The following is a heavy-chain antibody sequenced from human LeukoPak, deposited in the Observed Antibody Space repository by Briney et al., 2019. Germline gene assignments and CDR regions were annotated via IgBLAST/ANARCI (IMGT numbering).Heavy chain of an antibody. V-gene: IGHV4-34*01. D-gene: IGHD3-3*01. CDR3: ARGLITIFGVVSMGPYYFAY. Sequence: ASETLSPTCAVYGVSFSGYYWSWIRQPPGKGLEWIGEINHSGSTNYNPSLKSRVTISVDTSKNQFSLKLSSVTAADRAVYYWARGLITIFGVVSMGPYYFAYWGQGTLVTVSS. CDR2: INHSGST. J-gene: IGHJ4*02. CDR1: GVSFSGYY.